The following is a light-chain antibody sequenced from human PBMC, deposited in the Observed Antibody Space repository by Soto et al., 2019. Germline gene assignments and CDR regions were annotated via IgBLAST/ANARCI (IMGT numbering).Light chain of an antibody. Sequence: QSVLTQPASVSGSPGQSVTISCTGTSSDVGSYNFVSWYQQHPGKAPKLMIYEVSKRPSEVSDRFSASNSGNMASLTISGLQVEDEADYYCCSYAGSTTWVFGGGTQLTVL. CDR1: SSDVGSYNF. J-gene: IGLJ3*02. V-gene: IGLV2-23*02. CDR2: EVS. CDR3: CSYAGSTTWV.